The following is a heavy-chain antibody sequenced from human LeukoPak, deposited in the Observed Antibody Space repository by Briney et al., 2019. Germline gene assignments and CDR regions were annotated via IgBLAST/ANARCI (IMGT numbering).Heavy chain of an antibody. CDR1: GYSLTSYF. Sequence: ASVKVSCKASGYSLTSYFMHWVRQAPGQGLDWMGVMSPSGDGANYIQKFQGRVTMTRDMSTSTDFMELTSLRPEDTAVYFCTREWPSTGYFDYWGQGTLVTVS. CDR2: MSPSGDGA. J-gene: IGHJ4*02. V-gene: IGHV1-46*01. D-gene: IGHD1-1*01. CDR3: TREWPSTGYFDY.